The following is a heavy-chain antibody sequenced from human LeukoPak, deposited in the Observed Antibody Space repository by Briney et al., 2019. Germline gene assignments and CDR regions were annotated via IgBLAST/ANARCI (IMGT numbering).Heavy chain of an antibody. CDR1: GGSISSYY. CDR3: AGGYVYSSSGAFDY. Sequence: SETLSLTCTVSGGSISSYYRSWIRQPPGKGLEWMGYISYSGSTNYNPSLKSRVPISVDTSKNQFPLRLSSVTAADPAVYYCAGGYVYSSSGAFDYWGQGTLVTVSS. D-gene: IGHD6-13*01. J-gene: IGHJ4*02. V-gene: IGHV4-59*01. CDR2: ISYSGST.